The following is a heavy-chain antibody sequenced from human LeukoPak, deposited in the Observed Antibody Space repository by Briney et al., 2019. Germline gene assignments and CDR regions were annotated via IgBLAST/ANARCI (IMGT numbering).Heavy chain of an antibody. CDR2: IKGDGSAK. Sequence: GGSLRLSCAASGFTVSSIHMVWVRQAPGKGLEWVAFIKGDGSAKKYVDSVKGRFTISRDNAKNSLFLQMNSLRAEDTAVYYCARDRGWIQHDIWGQGTMVTVSS. CDR1: GFTVSSIH. CDR3: ARDRGWIQHDI. V-gene: IGHV3-7*01. J-gene: IGHJ3*02. D-gene: IGHD5-18*01.